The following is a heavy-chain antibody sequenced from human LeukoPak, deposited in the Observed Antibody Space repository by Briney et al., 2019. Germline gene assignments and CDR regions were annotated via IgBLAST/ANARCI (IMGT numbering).Heavy chain of an antibody. V-gene: IGHV4-59*02. CDR3: AREAVAGTFDY. Sequence: PSETLSLTCSVSGGSVSRDYGSWIRQPPGKRLEWLGYIYNIGGTNYNPSLKSRVSISVDTSKNQFSLMLSSVTAADTAVYYCAREAVAGTFDYWGQGALVTVSS. CDR1: GGSVSRDY. CDR2: IYNIGGT. J-gene: IGHJ4*02. D-gene: IGHD6-19*01.